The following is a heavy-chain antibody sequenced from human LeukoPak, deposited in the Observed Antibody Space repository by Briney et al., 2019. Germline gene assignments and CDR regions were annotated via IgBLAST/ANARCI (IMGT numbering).Heavy chain of an antibody. V-gene: IGHV3-48*03. J-gene: IGHJ4*02. CDR1: RYIFYYYD. CDR2: ISNSGSNI. CDR3: AREGVALDY. Sequence: GVPLRLFCGACRYIFYYYDMHCLPESRGGAVVGVSYISNSGSNISYADSVKGRFTIYRDNAKNSLYLQMNSLRAEDTAVYYCAREGVALDYWGLGTLVTVSS.